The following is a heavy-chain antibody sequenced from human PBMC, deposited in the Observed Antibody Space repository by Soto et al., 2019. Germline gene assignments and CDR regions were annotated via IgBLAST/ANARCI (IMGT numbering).Heavy chain of an antibody. J-gene: IGHJ6*02. CDR2: ISGSGGNT. V-gene: IGHV3-23*01. D-gene: IGHD2-15*01. Sequence: GGSLRLSCAASGFTFSSYAMSWVRQAPGKGLEWVSAISGSGGNTYYADSVKGRFTISRDNSKNTLYLQMNSLRAEDTAVYYCANGRYCSGGSCYYYYYGMDVWGQGTTVTVSS. CDR1: GFTFSSYA. CDR3: ANGRYCSGGSCYYYYYGMDV.